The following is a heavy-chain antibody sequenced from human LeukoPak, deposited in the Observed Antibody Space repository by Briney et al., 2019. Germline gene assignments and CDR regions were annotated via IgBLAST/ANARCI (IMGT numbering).Heavy chain of an antibody. J-gene: IGHJ4*02. CDR2: IVVGSGNT. D-gene: IGHD2/OR15-2a*01. CDR1: GFTFTSSA. CDR3: AADDLNIGY. V-gene: IGHV1-58*02. Sequence: ASVNVSCKTSGFTFTSSAMQWVRQARGQRLEWIGWIVVGSGNTNYAQKFQERVTITRDLSTSTAYMELSSLRSEDTAVYYCAADDLNIGYWGQGTLVTVSS.